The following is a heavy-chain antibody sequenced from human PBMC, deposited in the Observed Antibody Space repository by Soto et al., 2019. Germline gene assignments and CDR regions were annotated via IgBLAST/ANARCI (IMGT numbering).Heavy chain of an antibody. Sequence: ASVKVSCKASGYTFTIYGISWVRQATGKGLEWMGGFDPEDGETIYAQKFQGRVTMTEDTSTDTAYMELSSLRSEDTAVYYCATDLVGAMSSDAFDIWGQGTMVTVSS. CDR2: FDPEDGET. CDR3: ATDLVGAMSSDAFDI. J-gene: IGHJ3*02. V-gene: IGHV1-24*01. D-gene: IGHD1-26*01. CDR1: GYTFTIYG.